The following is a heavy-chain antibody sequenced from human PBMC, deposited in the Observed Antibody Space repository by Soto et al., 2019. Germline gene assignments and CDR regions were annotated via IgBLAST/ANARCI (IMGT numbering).Heavy chain of an antibody. CDR2: IKQDGSEK. V-gene: IGHV3-7*01. CDR1: GFTFSSYW. Sequence: GGSLRLSCAASGFTFSSYWMSWVRQAPGKGLEWVANIKQDGSEKYYVDSVKGRFTISRDNAKNSLYLQMNSLRAEDTAVYYCARGFVVVPAATYGDYYYMDVWGKGTTVTVSS. CDR3: ARGFVVVPAATYGDYYYMDV. D-gene: IGHD2-2*01. J-gene: IGHJ6*03.